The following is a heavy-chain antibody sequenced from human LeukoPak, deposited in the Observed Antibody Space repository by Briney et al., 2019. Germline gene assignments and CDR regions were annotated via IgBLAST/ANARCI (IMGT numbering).Heavy chain of an antibody. CDR2: TYYRSKWYN. D-gene: IGHD4-11*01. CDR1: GDSVSSNSAA. J-gene: IGHJ4*02. CDR3: AREEYSAAFFDY. V-gene: IGHV6-1*01. Sequence: SQTLSLTCGISGDSVSSNSAAWNWIRQSPSRGLEWLGRTYYRSKWYNDYALSVKSRITIIPDTSKNQFSLQLRSVTPEDTALYYCAREEYSAAFFDYWGQGTLVTVSS.